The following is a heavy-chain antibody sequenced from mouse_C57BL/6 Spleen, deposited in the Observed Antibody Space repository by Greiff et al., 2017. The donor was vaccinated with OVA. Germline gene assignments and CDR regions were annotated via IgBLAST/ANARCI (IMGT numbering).Heavy chain of an antibody. V-gene: IGHV1-52*01. D-gene: IGHD1-1*01. CDR2: IDPSDSET. J-gene: IGHJ2*01. CDR1: GYTFTSYW. CDR3: ARYYGSSEVFDY. Sequence: QVQLQQPGAELVRPGSSVKLSCKASGYTFTSYWMHWVKQRPIQGLEWIGNIDPSDSETHYNQKFKDKATLTVDKSSSTAYMQLSSLTSEDSAVYYCARYYGSSEVFDYWGQGTTLTVSS.